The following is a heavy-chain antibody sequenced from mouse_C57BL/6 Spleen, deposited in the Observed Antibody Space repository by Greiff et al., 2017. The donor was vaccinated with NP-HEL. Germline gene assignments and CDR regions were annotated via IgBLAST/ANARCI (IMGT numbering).Heavy chain of an antibody. J-gene: IGHJ4*01. V-gene: IGHV1-55*01. CDR2: IYPGSGST. CDR1: GYTFTSYW. CDR3: ARRRGGYSNYYAMDY. Sequence: VQLQQPGAELVKPGASVKMSCKASGYTFTSYWITWVKQRPGQGLEWIGDIYPGSGSTNYNEKFKSKATLTVDTSSSTAYMQLSSLTSEDSAVYYCARRRGGYSNYYAMDYWGQGTSVTVSS. D-gene: IGHD2-5*01.